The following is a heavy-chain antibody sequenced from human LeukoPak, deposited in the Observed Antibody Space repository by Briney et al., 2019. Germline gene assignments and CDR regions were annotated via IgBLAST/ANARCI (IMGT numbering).Heavy chain of an antibody. D-gene: IGHD3-22*01. Sequence: GGSLRLSCAASGFTFSSYAMHWVRQAPGKGLEWVAVISYDGSNKYYADSVKGRFTISRDNSKNTLYLQMNSLRAEDTAVYYCATTYYYDSSGYYVGEYFQHWGQGTLVTVSS. V-gene: IGHV3-30-3*01. CDR3: ATTYYYDSSGYYVGEYFQH. CDR1: GFTFSSYA. J-gene: IGHJ1*01. CDR2: ISYDGSNK.